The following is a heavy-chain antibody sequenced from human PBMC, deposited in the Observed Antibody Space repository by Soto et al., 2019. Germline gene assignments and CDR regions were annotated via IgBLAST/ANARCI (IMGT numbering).Heavy chain of an antibody. D-gene: IGHD1-26*01. CDR3: ARAYSGSFDY. Sequence: SETLSLTCAVSGGSISNYYWSWIRQPPGKGLEWIGEINHSGSTNYNPSLKSRVTISVDTSKNQFSLKLSSVTAADTAVYYCARAYSGSFDYWGQGTLVTVSS. CDR1: GGSISNYY. V-gene: IGHV4-34*01. J-gene: IGHJ4*02. CDR2: INHSGST.